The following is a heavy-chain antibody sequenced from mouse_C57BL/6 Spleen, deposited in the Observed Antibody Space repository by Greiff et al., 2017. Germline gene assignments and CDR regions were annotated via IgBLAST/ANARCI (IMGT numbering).Heavy chain of an antibody. V-gene: IGHV1-59*01. J-gene: IGHJ3*01. CDR1: GYTFTSYW. Sequence: QVQLQQPGAELVRPGTSVKLSCKASGYTFTSYWMHWVKQRPGQGLEWIGVIDPSDSYTNYNQKFKGKATLTVDTSSSTAYMQLSSLTSEDSAVYYCARESYGGSSSRLAYWGQGTLVTVSA. CDR2: IDPSDSYT. D-gene: IGHD1-1*01. CDR3: ARESYGGSSSRLAY.